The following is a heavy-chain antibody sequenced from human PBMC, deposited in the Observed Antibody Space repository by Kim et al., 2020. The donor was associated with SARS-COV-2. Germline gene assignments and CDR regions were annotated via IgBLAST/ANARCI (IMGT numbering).Heavy chain of an antibody. V-gene: IGHV4-31*03. J-gene: IGHJ5*01. CDR2: IYFTGGT. D-gene: IGHD2-21*01. CDR3: ARIPSGDPYGWIDS. CDR1: GGSISSAAFY. Sequence: SETLSLTCTVSGGSISSAAFYWSWVRQHPGKDLEWIGYIYFTGGTYYNPSLRSRLTMSVDSSKNQFSLNLNSVTAADAAVYYCARIPSGDPYGWIDSWGQGTLVTVSS.